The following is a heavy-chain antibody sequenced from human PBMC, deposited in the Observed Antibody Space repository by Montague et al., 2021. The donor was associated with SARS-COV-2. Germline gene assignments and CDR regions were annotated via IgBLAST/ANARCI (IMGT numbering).Heavy chain of an antibody. D-gene: IGHD3-22*01. CDR2: IYYSGST. CDR3: ARDSDYYDSSAGYYYGMDV. Sequence: SETLSLTCTVSGASINSNTYFWGWIRQPPGKGLEWIGSIYYSGSTYYNPSLKSRVTISVDTSKDQFSLKLNSVTAADTAVYYCARDSDYYDSSAGYYYGMDVWGQGTTVTVSS. CDR1: GASINSNTYF. J-gene: IGHJ6*02. V-gene: IGHV4-39*02.